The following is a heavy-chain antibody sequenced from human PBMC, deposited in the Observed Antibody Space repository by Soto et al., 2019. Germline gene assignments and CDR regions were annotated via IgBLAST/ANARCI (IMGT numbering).Heavy chain of an antibody. D-gene: IGHD3-3*01. CDR3: VHSQIYDFWSGYPSGPFDY. V-gene: IGHV2-5*01. CDR2: IYWNDDK. Sequence: SGPTLVNPTQTLTLTCTFSGFSLSTSGVGVGWIRQPPGKALEWLALIYWNDDKRYSPSLKSRLTITKDTSKNQVVLTMTNMDPVDTATYYCVHSQIYDFWSGYPSGPFDYWGQGTLVTVSS. CDR1: GFSLSTSGVG. J-gene: IGHJ4*02.